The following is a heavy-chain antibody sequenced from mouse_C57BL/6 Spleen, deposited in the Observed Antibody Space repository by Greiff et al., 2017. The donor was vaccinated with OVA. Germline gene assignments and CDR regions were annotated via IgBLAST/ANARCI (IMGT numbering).Heavy chain of an antibody. J-gene: IGHJ4*01. CDR2: IYPGSGST. CDR1: GYTFTSYW. Sequence: QVQLKQPGAELVKPGASVKMSCKASGYTFTSYWITWVKQRPGHGLEWIGDIYPGSGSTNYNEKFKSKATLTVDTSSSTAYMQLSSLTSEDSAVYCCARGTAPRDYWGQGTSVTVSS. D-gene: IGHD3-3*01. V-gene: IGHV1-55*01. CDR3: ARGTAPRDY.